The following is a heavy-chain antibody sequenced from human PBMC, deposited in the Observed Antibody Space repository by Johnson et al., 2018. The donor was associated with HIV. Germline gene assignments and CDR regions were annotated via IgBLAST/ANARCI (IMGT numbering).Heavy chain of an antibody. CDR1: GFTFSDYY. V-gene: IGHV3-7*01. CDR3: ARGPVFDS. CDR2: IKQDGSEK. Sequence: VQLVESGGGLVKPGGSLRLSCAASGFTFSDYYMSWIRQAPGKGLEWVANIKQDGSEKYYVDSVKGRFTISRDNDKNSLYLQLKSLRAEDRAVYYCARGPVFDSWGQGTMVTVSS. J-gene: IGHJ3*02.